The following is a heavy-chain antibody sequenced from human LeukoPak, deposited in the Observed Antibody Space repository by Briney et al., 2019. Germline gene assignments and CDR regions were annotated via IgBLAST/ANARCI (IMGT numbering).Heavy chain of an antibody. CDR3: ARRDTTGRIGRFDP. J-gene: IGHJ5*02. D-gene: IGHD1-1*01. CDR1: GGSISGSSYY. CDR2: IHYSGST. V-gene: IGHV4-39*01. Sequence: SETLSLTCTVSGGSISGSSYYWGWIRQPPGKGLEWIASIHYSGSTYYNPSLKSRVTISVDTSKNQFSLKMSSVTAADTAAYYCARRDTTGRIGRFDPWGQGTRVTVSA.